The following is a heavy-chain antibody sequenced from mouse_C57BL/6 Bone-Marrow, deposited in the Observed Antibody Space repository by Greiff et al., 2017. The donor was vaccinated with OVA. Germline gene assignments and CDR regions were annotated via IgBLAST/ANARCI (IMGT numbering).Heavy chain of an antibody. Sequence: QVQLQQPGAELVKPGASVKLSCKASGYTFTSYWMHWVKQRPGQGLEWIGMIHPNSGSTNYNEKFKSKATLTVDKSSSTAYMQLSSLTSADSAVYYCARAEFAVPSYWYFDVWGTGTTVTVSS. D-gene: IGHD1-1*01. CDR2: IHPNSGST. CDR1: GYTFTSYW. V-gene: IGHV1-64*01. J-gene: IGHJ1*03. CDR3: ARAEFAVPSYWYFDV.